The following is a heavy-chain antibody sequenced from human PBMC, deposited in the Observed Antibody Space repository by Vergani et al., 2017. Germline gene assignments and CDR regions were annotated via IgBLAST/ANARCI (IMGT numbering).Heavy chain of an antibody. D-gene: IGHD1-26*01. CDR2: IYYSGST. Sequence: QLQLQESGPGLVKPSETLSLTCTVSGGSVSSGSYYWSWIRQPPGKGLEWIGYIYYSGSTNYNPSLKSRVTISVDTSKNQFSLKLSSVTAADTAVYYCARGGVYYYYYMDVWGKGTTVTVSS. CDR1: GGSVSSGSYY. V-gene: IGHV4-61*01. CDR3: ARGGVYYYYYMDV. J-gene: IGHJ6*03.